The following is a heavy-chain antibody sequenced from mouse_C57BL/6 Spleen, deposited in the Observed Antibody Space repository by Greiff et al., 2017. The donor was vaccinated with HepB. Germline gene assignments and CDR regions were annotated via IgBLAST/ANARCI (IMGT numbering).Heavy chain of an antibody. J-gene: IGHJ2*01. V-gene: IGHV1-50*01. CDR1: GYTFTSYW. CDR3: ARSLRATDY. CDR2: IDPSDSYT. Sequence: QVQLQQPGAELVKPGASVKLSCKASGYTFTSYWMQWVKQRPGQGLEWIGEIDPSDSYTNYNQKFKGKATLTVDTSSSTTYMQLRSLTSEDSAVYYSARSLRATDYWGQGTTLTVSS. D-gene: IGHD6-5*01.